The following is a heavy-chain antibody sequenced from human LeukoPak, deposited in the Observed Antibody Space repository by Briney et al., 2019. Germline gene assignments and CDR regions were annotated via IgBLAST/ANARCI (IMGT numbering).Heavy chain of an antibody. CDR3: AKNVREADWYYYYMDV. CDR1: GFTFSSYA. CDR2: ISGSGGTT. D-gene: IGHD3-9*01. Sequence: GGSLRLSCAASGFTFSSYAMSWVRQPPGKGLEWVSGISGSGGTTYYADSVKGRFTISRDDSKNTLYLQMNSLRAEDTAVYYCAKNVREADWYYYYMDVWGKGTTVTVSS. J-gene: IGHJ6*03. V-gene: IGHV3-23*01.